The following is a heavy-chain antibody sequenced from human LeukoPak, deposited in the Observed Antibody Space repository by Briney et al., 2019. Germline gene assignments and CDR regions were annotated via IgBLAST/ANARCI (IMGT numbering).Heavy chain of an antibody. Sequence: ASVKVSCKASGFTFTGYYLHWVRQAPGQGLEWMGWINPNTGGTNYAQKFQGRVTMTRDTSISTAYMELSRLRSDDTAVYYCARTLDFVTMVRGGLLHYYMDVWGKGTTVTVSS. V-gene: IGHV1-2*02. CDR2: INPNTGGT. CDR3: ARTLDFVTMVRGGLLHYYMDV. CDR1: GFTFTGYY. J-gene: IGHJ6*03. D-gene: IGHD3-10*01.